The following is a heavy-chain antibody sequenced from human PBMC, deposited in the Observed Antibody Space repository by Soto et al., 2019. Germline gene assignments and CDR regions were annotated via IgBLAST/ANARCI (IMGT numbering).Heavy chain of an antibody. Sequence: EVQLLESGGGLVQPGGSLRLSCAASGFTFSSYAMNWVRQAPGKGLEWVSSISGNGVGTYYADSVKGRFTISRDNYKNTLYLQMNSLRAEDTAVYYCAKADIVVVVAATPHYWGQGTLVTVSS. D-gene: IGHD2-15*01. J-gene: IGHJ4*02. CDR2: ISGNGVGT. V-gene: IGHV3-23*01. CDR1: GFTFSSYA. CDR3: AKADIVVVVAATPHY.